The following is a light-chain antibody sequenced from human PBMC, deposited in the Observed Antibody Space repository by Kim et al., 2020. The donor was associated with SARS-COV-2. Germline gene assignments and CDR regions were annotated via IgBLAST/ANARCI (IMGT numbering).Light chain of an antibody. CDR3: QQAHTFPYT. CDR2: AAS. Sequence: SAAVGARVTITCRASQDIRDWLAWYQQMPGKAPKLLIYAASRLQLGVPSSFSGSASGTDFTLTISSLQAEDFATYYCQQAHTFPYTFGQGTKLEI. CDR1: QDIRDW. J-gene: IGKJ2*01. V-gene: IGKV1-12*01.